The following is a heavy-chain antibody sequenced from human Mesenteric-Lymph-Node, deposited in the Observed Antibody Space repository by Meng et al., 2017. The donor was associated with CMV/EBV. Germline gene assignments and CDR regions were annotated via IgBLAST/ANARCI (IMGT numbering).Heavy chain of an antibody. Sequence: ASVKVSCKASGYTFTDYYMHWVRQAPGQGLEWMGWINPNSGGTNYPQKFQGRVTMTRDTSISTASMELSSLRSDDTAVYYCARGAYCAAVAGGCLGLEEESGMDVWGQGTTVTVSS. V-gene: IGHV1-2*02. CDR3: ARGAYCAAVAGGCLGLEEESGMDV. J-gene: IGHJ6*02. CDR1: GYTFTDYY. CDR2: INPNSGGT. D-gene: IGHD6-19*01.